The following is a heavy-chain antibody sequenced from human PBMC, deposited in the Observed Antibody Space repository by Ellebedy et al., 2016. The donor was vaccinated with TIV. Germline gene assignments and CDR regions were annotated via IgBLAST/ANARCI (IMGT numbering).Heavy chain of an antibody. CDR2: IHQDGSDK. Sequence: LGGSLRLSCAASGFTFSNYYMTWVRQAPGKGLEWVANIHQDGSDKHYVDSVKGRFTISRDNAKNSLYLQMNSLRAEDTAVYYCAQRGADYWGQGTPVTVSS. D-gene: IGHD3-16*01. V-gene: IGHV3-7*03. CDR1: GFTFSNYY. J-gene: IGHJ4*02. CDR3: AQRGADY.